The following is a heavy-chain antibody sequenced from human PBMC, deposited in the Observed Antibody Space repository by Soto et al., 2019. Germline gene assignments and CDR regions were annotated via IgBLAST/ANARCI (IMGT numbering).Heavy chain of an antibody. D-gene: IGHD7-27*01. CDR2: IYKSATT. V-gene: IGHV4-30-4*01. J-gene: IGHJ5*01. Sequence: SETLSLTCSVSGDSISNLDYFWAWIRQPPGQALEYIGYIYKSATTYYNPSFESRVAISVDTSKSQFSLNVTSVTAADTTVYFCARGRYCLTGRCFPNWFDSWGQGALVTVSS. CDR1: GDSISNLDYF. CDR3: ARGRYCLTGRCFPNWFDS.